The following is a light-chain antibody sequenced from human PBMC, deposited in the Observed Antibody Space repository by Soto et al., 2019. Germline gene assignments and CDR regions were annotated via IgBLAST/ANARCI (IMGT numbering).Light chain of an antibody. CDR2: LEGSGSY. Sequence: QPVLTQSSSASASLGSSVKLTCTLSSGHSSYIIAWHQQQPGKAPRYLMKLEGSGSYNKGSGVPDRFSGSSSGADRYLTISNLQFEYEADYYCETWDSNTHVFGGGTKLTVL. J-gene: IGLJ3*02. V-gene: IGLV4-60*02. CDR1: SGHSSYI. CDR3: ETWDSNTHV.